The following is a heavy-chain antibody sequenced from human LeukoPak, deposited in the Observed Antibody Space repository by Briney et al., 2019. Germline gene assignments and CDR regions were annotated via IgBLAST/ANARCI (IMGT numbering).Heavy chain of an antibody. CDR3: ARVGRGSFDD. D-gene: IGHD3-10*01. V-gene: IGHV4-34*01. J-gene: IGHJ4*02. Sequence: SETLSLTCAVYGGSFSGYYWSWIRQPPGKGLEWIGEINHSGSTNYNPSLKSRVTISVDTSKNQSSLKLSSVTAADTAVYYCARVGRGSFDDWGQGTLVTVSS. CDR2: INHSGST. CDR1: GGSFSGYY.